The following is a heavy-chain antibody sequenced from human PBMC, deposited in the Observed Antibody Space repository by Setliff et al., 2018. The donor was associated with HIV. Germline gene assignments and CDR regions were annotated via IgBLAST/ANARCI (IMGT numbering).Heavy chain of an antibody. CDR1: GFNFSSHT. J-gene: IGHJ4*02. CDR3: ARGRCSDAACFFDY. D-gene: IGHD3-16*01. Sequence: GGSLRLSCAASGFNFSSHTMNWIRQAPGKGLEWVSSISSTGTYIYYADSMKGRFTISRDNAKNSLYLQMNSLRADDTAVYYCARGRCSDAACFFDYWGQGTLVTVSS. V-gene: IGHV3-21*01. CDR2: ISSTGTYI.